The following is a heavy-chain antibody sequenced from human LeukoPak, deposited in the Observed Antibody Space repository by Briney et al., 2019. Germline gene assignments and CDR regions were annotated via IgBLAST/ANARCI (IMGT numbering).Heavy chain of an antibody. CDR1: GGTFSSYA. CDR2: IIPIFDTA. D-gene: IGHD2-15*01. J-gene: IGHJ5*02. Sequence: ASVKVSCKTSGGTFSSYAISWVRQAPGQGLEWIGDIIPIFDTANYAQKFQGRVTITADESATTSYMELSSLRSEDTAVYYCARGLGYCSGGSCYSGERDWFDPWGQGTLVTVSS. V-gene: IGHV1-69*13. CDR3: ARGLGYCSGGSCYSGERDWFDP.